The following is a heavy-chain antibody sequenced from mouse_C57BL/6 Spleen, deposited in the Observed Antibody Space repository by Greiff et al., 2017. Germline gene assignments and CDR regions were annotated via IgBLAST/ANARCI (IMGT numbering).Heavy chain of an antibody. CDR2: IDPNSGGT. J-gene: IGHJ4*01. V-gene: IGHV1-72*01. CDR1: GYTFTSYW. CDR3: ARDDYDDLYDAMDY. Sequence: QVQLQQPGAELVKPGASVKLSCKASGYTFTSYWMHWVKQRPGRGLEWIGRIDPNSGGTKYNEKFKSKATLTVDNPSSTAYMQFSSLTSEDSSVYSCARDDYDDLYDAMDYWGQGTSVTVSS. D-gene: IGHD2-4*01.